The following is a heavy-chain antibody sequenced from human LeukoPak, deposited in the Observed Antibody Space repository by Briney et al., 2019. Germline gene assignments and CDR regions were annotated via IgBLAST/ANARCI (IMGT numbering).Heavy chain of an antibody. CDR2: ISGDGSDT. Sequence: GGSLRLSCAASGFTFSNYAMTWVRQAPGKGLEWVSAISGDGSDTKYVASVKGRSTISRDNSKNTLFLQMNSLRVEDTAVYYCTKDWSADYWGQGTLVTVSS. CDR3: TKDWSADY. J-gene: IGHJ4*02. V-gene: IGHV3-23*01. CDR1: GFTFSNYA.